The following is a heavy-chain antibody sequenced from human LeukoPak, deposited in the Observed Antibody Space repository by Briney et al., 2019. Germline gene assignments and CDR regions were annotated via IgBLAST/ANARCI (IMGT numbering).Heavy chain of an antibody. D-gene: IGHD6-13*01. Sequence: ASVKVSCKASGYTFSSYGMNWVRQSPGQGLEWMGWINTNTGNPTYAQGFTGRFVFSLDTSVSTAYLQISSLKAEDTAVYYCARYRSSWYVDYWGQGTLVTVSS. CDR2: INTNTGNP. CDR1: GYTFSSYG. CDR3: ARYRSSWYVDY. V-gene: IGHV7-4-1*02. J-gene: IGHJ4*02.